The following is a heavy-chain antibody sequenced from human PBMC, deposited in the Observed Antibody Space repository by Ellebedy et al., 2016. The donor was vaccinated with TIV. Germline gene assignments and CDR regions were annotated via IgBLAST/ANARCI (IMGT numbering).Heavy chain of an antibody. D-gene: IGHD3-10*01. CDR2: IYYNGRT. J-gene: IGHJ5*02. Sequence: SETLSLTXAVSGGFISSGGYYWSWIRQHPGRDLEWMGFIYYNGRTYYNPSLKSRIIMSVDTSKNQFSLRLTSVTAADTAVYYCARALYYGSGGYYKTWGPGTLVTVSS. CDR1: GGFISSGGYY. V-gene: IGHV4-31*11. CDR3: ARALYYGSGGYYKT.